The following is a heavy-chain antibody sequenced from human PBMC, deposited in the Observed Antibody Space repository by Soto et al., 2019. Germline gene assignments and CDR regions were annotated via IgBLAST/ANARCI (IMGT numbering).Heavy chain of an antibody. CDR3: ARETTACFDY. Sequence: GGSLRLSCAASGFTFSDYYMTWIRQAPGKGPEWVSHISSSGSTIYYADSVKGRFTISRDNAKNSLYLQMNSLRAEDTALYYCARETTACFDYWGQGTLVTVSS. CDR1: GFTFSDYY. D-gene: IGHD4-17*01. CDR2: ISSSGSTI. V-gene: IGHV3-11*01. J-gene: IGHJ4*02.